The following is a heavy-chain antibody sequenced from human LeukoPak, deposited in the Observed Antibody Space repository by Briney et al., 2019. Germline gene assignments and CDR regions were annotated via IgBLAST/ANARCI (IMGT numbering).Heavy chain of an antibody. CDR2: IRDKGYGHAT. CDR1: GFTFSDSA. J-gene: IGHJ5*02. CDR3: TTPNEGNWFDP. Sequence: GGSLGLSCAASGFTFSDSAIHWVRQASGKGLEWVGRIRDKGYGHATAYAASVKGRFTLSRDDSKNTAYLQMNSLKTEDTALYYCTTPNEGNWFDPWGQGTLVTVSS. V-gene: IGHV3-73*01. D-gene: IGHD2-8*01.